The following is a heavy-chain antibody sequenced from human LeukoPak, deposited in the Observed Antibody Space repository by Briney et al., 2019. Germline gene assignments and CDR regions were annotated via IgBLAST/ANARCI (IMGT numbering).Heavy chain of an antibody. D-gene: IGHD5-18*01. CDR1: GGSFSGYY. CDR3: ARGVQPDH. J-gene: IGHJ4*02. CDR2: INHSGST. Sequence: PSETLSLTCAVYGGSFSGYYWSWIRQPPGKGLEWIGEINHSGSTNYNPSLKSRVTISVDTSKNQFSLKLSSVTAADTAVYYCARGVQPDHWGQGTLVTVSS. V-gene: IGHV4-34*01.